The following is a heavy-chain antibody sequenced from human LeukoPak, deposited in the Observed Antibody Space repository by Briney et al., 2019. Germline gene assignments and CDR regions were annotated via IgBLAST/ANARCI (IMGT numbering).Heavy chain of an antibody. V-gene: IGHV4-31*03. CDR1: GGSISSGGYY. J-gene: IGHJ4*02. CDR2: IYYSGST. Sequence: SQTPSLTCTVSGGSISSGGYYWSWIRQHPGKGLEWIGYIYYSGSTYYNPSLKSRVTISVDTSKNLFSLKLSSVTAADTAVYYCARSTFWSGYYGFDYWGQGTLVTVSS. D-gene: IGHD3-3*01. CDR3: ARSTFWSGYYGFDY.